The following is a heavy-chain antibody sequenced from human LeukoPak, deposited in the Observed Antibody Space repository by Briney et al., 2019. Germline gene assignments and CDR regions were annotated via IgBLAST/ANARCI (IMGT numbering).Heavy chain of an antibody. V-gene: IGHV3-23*01. CDR2: ISGSGGST. J-gene: IGHJ5*02. CDR1: GFTVSSNY. CDR3: AKVGYSSTENWFDP. Sequence: GGSLRLSCAASGFTVSSNYMSWVRQAPGKGLEWVSAISGSGGSTYYADSVKGRFTISRDNSKNTLYLQMNSLRAEDTAVYYCAKVGYSSTENWFDPWGQGTLVTVSS. D-gene: IGHD6-13*01.